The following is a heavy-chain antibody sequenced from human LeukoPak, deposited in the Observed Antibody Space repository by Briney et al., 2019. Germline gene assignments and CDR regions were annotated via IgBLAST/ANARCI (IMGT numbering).Heavy chain of an antibody. J-gene: IGHJ4*02. CDR1: GYTFTSYW. D-gene: IGHD6-19*01. V-gene: IGHV5-10-1*01. CDR2: IDPSDSYT. CDR3: ARLFDSSGWSKDS. Sequence: GESLPISCQGSGYTFTSYWISWVRQLPGKGLEWMGRIDPSDSYTNYSPSFQGHVTISADKSISTAYLQWSSLKASDTAMYYGARLFDSSGWSKDSWGQGTLVTVSS.